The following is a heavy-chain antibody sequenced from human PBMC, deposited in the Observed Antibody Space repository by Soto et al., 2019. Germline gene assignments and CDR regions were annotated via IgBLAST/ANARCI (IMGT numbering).Heavy chain of an antibody. CDR2: IYWDDSK. V-gene: IGHV2-5*02. J-gene: IGHJ4*02. CDR3: AHKGPEDWPLDY. Sequence: QITLKESGPTLVRPTQPLTLTCAFSGFSLSTSGVGVGWIRQPPGKALEWLAVIYWDDSKHYSPSLRSRLTITKDTSKILVVLTMTNMDPMDTGTYYCAHKGPEDWPLDYWGQGTLVTVSS. D-gene: IGHD3-9*01. CDR1: GFSLSTSGVG.